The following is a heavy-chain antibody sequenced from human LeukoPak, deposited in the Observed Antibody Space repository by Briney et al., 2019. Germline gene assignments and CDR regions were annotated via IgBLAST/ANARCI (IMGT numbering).Heavy chain of an antibody. J-gene: IGHJ4*02. CDR1: GITFSRYW. D-gene: IGHD6-13*01. CDR2: IRQDGSVK. Sequence: GGSLRLFCAASGITFSRYWISWVRQAPGKGLGWVANIRQDGSVKYYVDSAKRRFTISRDNAKNTLYPQMNSRRAEDTAVYYCARASVAYSSSWTFDYWGQGTLVTVSS. CDR3: ARASVAYSSSWTFDY. V-gene: IGHV3-7*04.